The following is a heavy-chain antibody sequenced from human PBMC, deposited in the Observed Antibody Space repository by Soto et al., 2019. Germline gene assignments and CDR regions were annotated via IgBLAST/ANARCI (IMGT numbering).Heavy chain of an antibody. Sequence: SETLSLTCTVSGGSISSGDYYWSWIRQPPGKGLEWIGYIYYSGSTYYNPSLKSRVTISVDTSKNQFSLKLSSVTAADTAVYYCARDHLSYYDSSGYSNWFDPWGQETLVTVSS. V-gene: IGHV4-30-4*01. J-gene: IGHJ5*02. CDR2: IYYSGST. CDR1: GGSISSGDYY. D-gene: IGHD3-22*01. CDR3: ARDHLSYYDSSGYSNWFDP.